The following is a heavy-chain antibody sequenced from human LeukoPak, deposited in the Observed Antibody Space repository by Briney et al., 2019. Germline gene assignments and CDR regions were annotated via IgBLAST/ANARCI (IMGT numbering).Heavy chain of an antibody. CDR2: IYSSGST. J-gene: IGHJ3*02. CDR3: ARHGDPGYSSSWYAYDI. D-gene: IGHD6-13*01. V-gene: IGHV4-4*09. Sequence: SETLSLTCTVSGVSISGHSWSWIRQPPGKGLGWLGYIYSSGSTTYNPSLESRLSMSVDTPKNLFSLRLTSVSAADTAVYHCARHGDPGYSSSWYAYDIWGQGTMVTVSS. CDR1: GVSISGHS.